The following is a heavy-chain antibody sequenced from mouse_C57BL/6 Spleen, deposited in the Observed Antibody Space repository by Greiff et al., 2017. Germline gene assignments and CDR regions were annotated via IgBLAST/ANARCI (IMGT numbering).Heavy chain of an antibody. CDR1: GFTFSSYG. D-gene: IGHD1-1*01. V-gene: IGHV5-6*01. Sequence: EVKLVESGGDLVKPGGSLKLSCVASGFTFSSYGMSWVRQTPDKRLEWVATISSGGSYTYYPDSVKGRFTISRDNAKNTLYLQMSSLKSEDTAMYYCARQGTTVVAFDYWGQGTTLTVSS. CDR3: ARQGTTVVAFDY. CDR2: ISSGGSYT. J-gene: IGHJ2*01.